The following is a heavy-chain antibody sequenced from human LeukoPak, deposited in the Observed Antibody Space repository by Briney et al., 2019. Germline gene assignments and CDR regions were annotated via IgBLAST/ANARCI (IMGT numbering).Heavy chain of an antibody. CDR3: ARREVTGHFDP. CDR2: ISWNSGSI. CDR1: GFTFDDYA. J-gene: IGHJ5*02. V-gene: IGHV3-9*01. Sequence: SLRLSCAASGFTFDDYAMHWVRQAPGKGLEWVSGISWNSGSIGYADSVKGRFTISRDNAKNSLYLQMNSLRAEDTAVYYCARREVTGHFDPWGQGTLVTVSS.